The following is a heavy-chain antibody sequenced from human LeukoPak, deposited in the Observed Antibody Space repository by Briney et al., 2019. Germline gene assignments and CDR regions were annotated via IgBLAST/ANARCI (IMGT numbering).Heavy chain of an antibody. Sequence: GGSLRLSCAASGFTFSSYAMSWVRQAPGKGLEWVSAISGSGGSTYYADSVKGRFTISRDNSKNTLYLQMNSLRAEDTAVYYCAKVMVAGSQVLGVFDIWGQGTMVTVSS. J-gene: IGHJ3*02. D-gene: IGHD2-8*01. CDR1: GFTFSSYA. CDR3: AKVMVAGSQVLGVFDI. CDR2: ISGSGGST. V-gene: IGHV3-23*01.